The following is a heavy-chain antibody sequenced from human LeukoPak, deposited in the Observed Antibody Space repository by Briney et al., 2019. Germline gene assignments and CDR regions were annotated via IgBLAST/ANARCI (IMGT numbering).Heavy chain of an antibody. Sequence: PGGSLRLSCAASGFTFDDYAMHWVRQTPGKGLEWVSGISWNSGSIGYADSVKGRFTLSRDNAKNSLYLQMNSLGAEDTALYYCAKDMHYWGQGTLVTVSS. V-gene: IGHV3-9*01. CDR2: ISWNSGSI. CDR3: AKDMHY. J-gene: IGHJ4*02. CDR1: GFTFDDYA.